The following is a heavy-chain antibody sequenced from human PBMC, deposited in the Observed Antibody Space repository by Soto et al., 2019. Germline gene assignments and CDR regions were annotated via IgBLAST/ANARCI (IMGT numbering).Heavy chain of an antibody. CDR2: IYYSGST. Sequence: QLQLQESGPGLVKPSETLSLTCTVSGGSISSSSYYWGWIRQPPGKGLEWIGSIYYSGSTYYNPSLKSRVTISVDTSKNQFSLKLRSVTAADTAVYYCARQEGDCSGGSCYPGYFDYWGQGTLVTVSS. D-gene: IGHD2-15*01. CDR1: GGSISSSSYY. V-gene: IGHV4-39*01. CDR3: ARQEGDCSGGSCYPGYFDY. J-gene: IGHJ4*02.